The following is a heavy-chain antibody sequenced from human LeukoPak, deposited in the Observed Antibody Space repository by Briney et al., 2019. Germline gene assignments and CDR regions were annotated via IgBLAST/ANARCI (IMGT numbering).Heavy chain of an antibody. CDR1: GGTFSSYA. D-gene: IGHD4-23*01. CDR3: ARGGDYGGILVSHYFDY. CDR2: IIPILGIA. J-gene: IGHJ4*02. Sequence: GASVKVSCKASGGTFSSYAISWVRQAPGRGLEWMGRIIPILGIANYAQRFQGRVTITADKSTSTAYMELSSLRSEDTAVYYCARGGDYGGILVSHYFDYWGQGTLVTVSS. V-gene: IGHV1-69*04.